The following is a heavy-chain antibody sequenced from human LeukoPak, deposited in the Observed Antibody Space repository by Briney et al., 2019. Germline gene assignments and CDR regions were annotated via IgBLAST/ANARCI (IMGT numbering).Heavy chain of an antibody. V-gene: IGHV3-30-3*01. CDR1: GFTLSSYA. J-gene: IGHJ3*02. CDR2: ISYDGSNK. Sequence: GGSLRLSCAASGFTLSSYAMHWVRQAPGKGLEWVAVISYDGSNKYYADSVKGRFTISRDNSKNTLYLQMNSLRAEDTAVYYCARDQDDAFDIWGQGTMVTVSS. CDR3: ARDQDDAFDI.